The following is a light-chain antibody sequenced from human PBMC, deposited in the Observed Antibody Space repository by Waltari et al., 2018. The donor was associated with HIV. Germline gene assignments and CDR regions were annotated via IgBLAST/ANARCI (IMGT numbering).Light chain of an antibody. Sequence: DIQMTQSPSSLSASVGDRVTLTCRASQISTSNFSCYQHRPGNAPKLLSYSASVLESGVPSRFSGSESGTDDTLTISSLQPEDFATYYCQQSYTLPLTFGPGTKVDIK. CDR2: SAS. V-gene: IGKV1-39*01. CDR3: QQSYTLPLT. J-gene: IGKJ3*01. CDR1: QISTSN.